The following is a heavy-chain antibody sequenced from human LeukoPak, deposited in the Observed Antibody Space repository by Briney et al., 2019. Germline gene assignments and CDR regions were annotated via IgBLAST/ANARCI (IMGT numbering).Heavy chain of an antibody. D-gene: IGHD3-3*01. J-gene: IGHJ6*02. Sequence: PSETLSLTCTVSGGSISSYYWSWIRQPPGKGLEWIGYIYYSGSTNYNPSLKRRVTISVDTSKNQFSLKLSSVTAADTAVYYCARAYYDFWSGYPLRDYGMDVWGQGTTVTVSS. CDR1: GGSISSYY. CDR2: IYYSGST. V-gene: IGHV4-59*01. CDR3: ARAYYDFWSGYPLRDYGMDV.